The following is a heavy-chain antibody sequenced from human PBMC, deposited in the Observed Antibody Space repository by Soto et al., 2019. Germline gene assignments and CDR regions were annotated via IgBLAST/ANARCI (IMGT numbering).Heavy chain of an antibody. Sequence: GGSLRLSCAASGFTFDDYAMHWVRQAPGKGLEWVSGISWNSGSIGYADSVKGRFTISRDNAKNSLYLQMNSLRAEDTALYYCAKDYCGGDCYFPSAFDIWGQGTMVTVSS. D-gene: IGHD2-21*01. CDR3: AKDYCGGDCYFPSAFDI. J-gene: IGHJ3*02. CDR2: ISWNSGSI. CDR1: GFTFDDYA. V-gene: IGHV3-9*01.